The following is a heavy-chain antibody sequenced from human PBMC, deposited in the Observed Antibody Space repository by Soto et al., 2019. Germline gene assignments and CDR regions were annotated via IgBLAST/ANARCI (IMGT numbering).Heavy chain of an antibody. V-gene: IGHV3-23*01. D-gene: IGHD3-10*01. CDR2: ISGGGGST. J-gene: IGHJ4*02. Sequence: GGSLRLSCAASGFTFSKYAMSWVRQAPGKGLEWVSGISGGGGSTYYADSVKGRFTISRDNSKNTLFLQMNSLRAEDTAIYYCAKEEKMTMAYFDYWGQGTLVTVSS. CDR1: GFTFSKYA. CDR3: AKEEKMTMAYFDY.